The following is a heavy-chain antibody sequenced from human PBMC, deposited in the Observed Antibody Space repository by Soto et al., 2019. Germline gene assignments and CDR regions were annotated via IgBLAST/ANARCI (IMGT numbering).Heavy chain of an antibody. J-gene: IGHJ4*02. Sequence: QVQLRQSGPGLVKPSQTLSLTCAISGDSVSRNGVAWNWIRQSPSRGLEWLGRTYYRSKWSSAYAVSLKSRITINPDTSKSQVSLQLNSVTPEDTAVYYCVRGQHSAFYYWGQGTLFTVSS. CDR3: VRGQHSAFYY. V-gene: IGHV6-1*01. CDR1: GDSVSRNGVA. CDR2: TYYRSKWSS. D-gene: IGHD3-3*02.